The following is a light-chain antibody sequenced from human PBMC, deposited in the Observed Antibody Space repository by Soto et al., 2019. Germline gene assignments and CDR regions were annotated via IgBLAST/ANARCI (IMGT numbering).Light chain of an antibody. J-gene: IGKJ5*01. CDR1: QSVSRY. CDR2: DTS. CDR3: QQYGSSHT. Sequence: EIVVTHSPATLALAPGARSTLSCRASQSVSRYLAWYQQKPGQAPRLLIYDTSYRATGIPARFSGSGSGTDFILTINRLEPEDFAVYYCQQYGSSHTFAQGTRLEIK. V-gene: IGKV3-20*01.